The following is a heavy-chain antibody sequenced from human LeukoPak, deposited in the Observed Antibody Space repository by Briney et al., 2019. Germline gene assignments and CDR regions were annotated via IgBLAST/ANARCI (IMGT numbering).Heavy chain of an antibody. Sequence: GGSLRLSCAASGFTFSSYSMNWVRQAPGKGLEWVSSISSSSSYIYYADSVKGRFTISRDNAKNSLYLQMNSLRAEDTAVYYCARDSRYQSRDGYNPSLIDYWGQGTLVTVSS. D-gene: IGHD5-24*01. V-gene: IGHV3-21*01. CDR2: ISSSSSYI. J-gene: IGHJ4*02. CDR3: ARDSRYQSRDGYNPSLIDY. CDR1: GFTFSSYS.